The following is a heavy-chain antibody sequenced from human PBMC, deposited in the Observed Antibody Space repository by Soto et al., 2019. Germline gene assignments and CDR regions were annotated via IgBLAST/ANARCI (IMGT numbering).Heavy chain of an antibody. CDR1: GYSFTNFW. V-gene: IGHV5-51*01. J-gene: IGHJ6*02. CDR3: ARKTAGRGYRTGWRYGMDV. Sequence: GESLKISCKGSGYSFTNFWIVWVRQMPGKGLEWMGIIYPGDSDTRYSPSFQGQVTISADKSISTAYLQWSSLEASDTAMYYCARKTAGRGYRTGWRYGMDVWGQGTKVTVSS. D-gene: IGHD6-19*01. CDR2: IYPGDSDT.